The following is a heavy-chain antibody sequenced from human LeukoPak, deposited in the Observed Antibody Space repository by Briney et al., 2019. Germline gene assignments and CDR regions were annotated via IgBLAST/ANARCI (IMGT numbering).Heavy chain of an antibody. CDR1: GFSFSSSW. CDR3: ARAGSYYFEF. V-gene: IGHV3-74*01. CDR2: MNSDGSTT. J-gene: IGHJ4*02. Sequence: PGGSLRLSCVASGFSFSSSWMHWVRQVPGEGLVWVSRMNSDGSTTDHADSVKGRFAISRDNAKNTLYLQMSSLRAEDTAVYYCARAGSYYFEFWGQGTLVTVSS.